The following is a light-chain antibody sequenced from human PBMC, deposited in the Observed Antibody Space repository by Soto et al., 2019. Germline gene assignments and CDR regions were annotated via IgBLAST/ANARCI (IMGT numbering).Light chain of an antibody. V-gene: IGKV3-20*01. Sequence: EIVLAQSPGTLSLSPGERATLTCRASQSVSSSYLAWYQQKPGQAPRLLIYGASNRATGIPDRFSGSGSGTQFTLTISSLQSEDFAVYYCQQYNNWRQTFGQGTKVDIK. CDR2: GAS. J-gene: IGKJ1*01. CDR3: QQYNNWRQT. CDR1: QSVSSSY.